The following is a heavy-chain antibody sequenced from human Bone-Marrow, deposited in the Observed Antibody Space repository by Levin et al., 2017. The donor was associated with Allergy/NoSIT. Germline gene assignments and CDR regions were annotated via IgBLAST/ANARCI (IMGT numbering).Heavy chain of an antibody. D-gene: IGHD3-10*01. CDR2: INHSGST. CDR3: ARGPYYGSGSYYNHYFDY. Sequence: SQTLSLTCAVYGGSFSGYYWSWIRQPPGKGLEWIGEINHSGSTNYNPSLKSRVTISVDTSKNQFSLKLSSVTAADTAVYYCARGPYYGSGSYYNHYFDYWGQGTLVTVSS. J-gene: IGHJ4*02. V-gene: IGHV4-34*01. CDR1: GGSFSGYY.